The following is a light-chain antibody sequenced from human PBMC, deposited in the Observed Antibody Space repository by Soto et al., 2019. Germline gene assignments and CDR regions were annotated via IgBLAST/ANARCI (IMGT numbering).Light chain of an antibody. CDR3: CSYARNLFV. Sequence: QSALTQPASVSGSPGQSITISCTGTSSDFGHDYVSWYQQYPGKAPKLVTYDVKKRPSGVPDRFSGSKSGNTASLTIFGLQAEDEADYYCCSYARNLFVFGTGTKVTV. V-gene: IGLV2-11*01. CDR2: DVK. J-gene: IGLJ1*01. CDR1: SSDFGHDY.